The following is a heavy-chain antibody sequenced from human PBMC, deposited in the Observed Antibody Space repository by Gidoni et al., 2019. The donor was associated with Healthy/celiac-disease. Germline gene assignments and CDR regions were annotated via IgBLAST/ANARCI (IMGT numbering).Heavy chain of an antibody. V-gene: IGHV1-2*02. CDR2: INPNSGGT. CDR3: ARDLVVTPFYYYGMDV. CDR1: GYTFPGHH. J-gene: IGHJ6*02. Sequence: QVQLVQSGPQVKKPGASVQVSCKPSGYTFPGHHMHWVRQAPGQGLECMGWINPNSGGTNYAQKFQGRVTMTRDTSISTAYMELSRLRSDDTAVYYCARDLVVTPFYYYGMDVWGQGTTVTVSS. D-gene: IGHD2-21*02.